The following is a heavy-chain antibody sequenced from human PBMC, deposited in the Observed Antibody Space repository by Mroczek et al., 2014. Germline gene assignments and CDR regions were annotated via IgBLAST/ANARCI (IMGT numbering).Heavy chain of an antibody. CDR2: ISYDGSNK. J-gene: IGHJ4*02. V-gene: IGHV3-30-3*01. CDR1: GFTFSSYA. Sequence: QVQLQESGGGVVQPGRSLRLSCAASGFTFSSYAMHWVRQAPGKGLEWVAVISYDGSNKYYADSVKGRFTISRDNSKNTLYLQMNSLRAEDTAVYYCAREASSSSSGGYFDYWGQGTLVTVSS. CDR3: AREASSSSSGGYFDY. D-gene: IGHD6-6*01.